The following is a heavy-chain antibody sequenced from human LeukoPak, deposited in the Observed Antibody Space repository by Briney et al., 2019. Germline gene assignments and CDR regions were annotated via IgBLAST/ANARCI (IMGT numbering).Heavy chain of an antibody. D-gene: IGHD1-14*01. CDR1: GGSISSSS. Sequence: PSETLSLTCTVSGGSISSSSYYWGWIRQAPGKGLEWVSSISSSGSYIYYADSVKGRFTISRDNAKNSLYLQMNSLRAEDTAVYYCARVGPWVNPDYYYYYMDVWGKGTTVTVSS. V-gene: IGHV3-21*01. CDR3: ARVGPWVNPDYYYYYMDV. CDR2: ISSSGSYI. J-gene: IGHJ6*03.